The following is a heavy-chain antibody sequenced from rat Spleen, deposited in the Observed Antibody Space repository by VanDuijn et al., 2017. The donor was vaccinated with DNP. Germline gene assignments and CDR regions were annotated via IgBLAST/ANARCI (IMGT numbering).Heavy chain of an antibody. CDR2: ISYSGST. CDR1: GYSITSNY. J-gene: IGHJ1*01. Sequence: EVQLQESGPGLVKPSQSLSLTCSVTGYSITSNYWGWIRKFPGNKMEYIGHISYSGSTNYNPSLKSRFSITRDTSKNQFFLQLNSVTTEDTATYYCARGLNYGGYIYSWYFDFWGPGTMVTVSS. V-gene: IGHV3-1*01. D-gene: IGHD1-11*01. CDR3: ARGLNYGGYIYSWYFDF.